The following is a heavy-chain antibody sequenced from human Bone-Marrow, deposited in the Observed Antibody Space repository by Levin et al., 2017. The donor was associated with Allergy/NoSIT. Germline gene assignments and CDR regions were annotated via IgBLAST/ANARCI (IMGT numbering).Heavy chain of an antibody. D-gene: IGHD3-22*01. J-gene: IGHJ4*02. CDR1: GFNFRNYA. CDR3: AKDVRGGDRSGRGH. Sequence: LAGGSLRLSCAAFGFNFRNYAMSWVRQAPGKGLEWVSDISSGGWRRDYADSVKGRFTISRDNSKNTVYLQMSSLRVGDTAVYYCAKDVRGGDRSGRGHWGQGTLVTVSS. V-gene: IGHV3-23*01. CDR2: ISSGGWRR.